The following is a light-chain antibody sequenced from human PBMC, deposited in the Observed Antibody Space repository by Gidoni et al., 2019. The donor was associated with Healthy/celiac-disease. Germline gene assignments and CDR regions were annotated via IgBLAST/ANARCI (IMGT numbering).Light chain of an antibody. J-gene: IGKJ4*01. CDR3: MQALQTPLT. Sequence: DILMTQSPLSLPVTPGEPSSISCRSSQSLLHSNGYNYLDWYLQKPGQSPQLLIYLGSNRASGVPDRFSGSGSGKDFTLKISRVEAEDVGVYYCMQALQTPLTFGGGTKVEIK. V-gene: IGKV2-28*01. CDR1: QSLLHSNGYNY. CDR2: LGS.